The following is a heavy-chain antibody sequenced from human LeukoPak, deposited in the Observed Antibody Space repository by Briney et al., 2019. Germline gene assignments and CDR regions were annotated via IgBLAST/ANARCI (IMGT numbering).Heavy chain of an antibody. Sequence: GGSLRLSCAASGFTFSGSAIHWVRQASGRGLEWVGRIRSKANSYATAYAASVKGRFTISRDDSKNTAYLQMNSLKTEDTAVYYCTRILDCSGGSCYSGGDYWGQGTLVTVSS. CDR3: TRILDCSGGSCYSGGDY. D-gene: IGHD2-15*01. J-gene: IGHJ4*02. V-gene: IGHV3-73*01. CDR1: GFTFSGSA. CDR2: IRSKANSYAT.